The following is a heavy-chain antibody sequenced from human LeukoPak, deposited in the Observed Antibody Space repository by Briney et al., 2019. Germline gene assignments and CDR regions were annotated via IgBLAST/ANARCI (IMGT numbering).Heavy chain of an antibody. J-gene: IGHJ6*03. Sequence: ASVKVSCKASGYTFTGYYMHWVRQAPGQGLEWMGWINPNSGGTNYAQKFQGRVTMPRDTSISTAYMELSRLRSDDTAVYYCARTYYDFWSGPAPSYYYYYMDVWGKGTTVTVS. D-gene: IGHD3-3*01. CDR2: INPNSGGT. CDR3: ARTYYDFWSGPAPSYYYYYMDV. V-gene: IGHV1-2*02. CDR1: GYTFTGYY.